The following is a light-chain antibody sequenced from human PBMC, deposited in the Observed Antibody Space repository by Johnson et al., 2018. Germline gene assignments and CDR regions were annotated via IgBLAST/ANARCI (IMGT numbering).Light chain of an antibody. CDR3: GTWDSSLSAGNV. CDR1: SSNIVNNY. V-gene: IGLV1-51*02. CDR2: EHN. Sequence: QSVLTQPPSVSAAPGQKVTISCSGSSSNIVNNYVSWYQQLPGTAPKLLIYEHNKRPSGIPDRFSGSKSGTTATLALTELQPWDEPDYYCGTWDSSLSAGNVFGTGTKVTVL. J-gene: IGLJ1*01.